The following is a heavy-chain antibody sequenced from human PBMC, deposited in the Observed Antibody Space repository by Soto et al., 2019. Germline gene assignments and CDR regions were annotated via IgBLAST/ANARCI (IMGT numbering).Heavy chain of an antibody. CDR2: IIPIFGTA. V-gene: IGHV1-69*13. CDR3: ARAGITIFGVVIIATDYYGMDV. Sequence: ASVKVSCKASGGTFSSYAISWVRQAPGQGLEWMGGIIPIFGTANYAQKFQGRVTITADESTRTAYMELSSLRSEDTAVYYCARAGITIFGVVIIATDYYGMDVWGQGTTVTVSS. CDR1: GGTFSSYA. D-gene: IGHD3-3*01. J-gene: IGHJ6*02.